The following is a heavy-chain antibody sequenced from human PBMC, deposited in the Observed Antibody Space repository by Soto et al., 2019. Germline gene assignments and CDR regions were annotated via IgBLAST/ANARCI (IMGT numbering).Heavy chain of an antibody. J-gene: IGHJ3*02. V-gene: IGHV3-30*18. Sequence: GGSLRLSCAASGFTFSSYGMHWVREAPGKGLEWVAVISYDGSNKYYADSVKGRFTISRDHSKNTLYLQMXSVRAEDTAVYYCAKLTSVPRTQTEALDIWGQGTMVTVPS. CDR1: GFTFSSYG. D-gene: IGHD3-10*01. CDR2: ISYDGSNK. CDR3: AKLTSVPRTQTEALDI.